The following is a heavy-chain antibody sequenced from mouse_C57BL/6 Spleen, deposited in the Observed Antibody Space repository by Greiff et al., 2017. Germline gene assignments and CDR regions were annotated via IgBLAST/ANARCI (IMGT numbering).Heavy chain of an antibody. J-gene: IGHJ2*01. D-gene: IGHD2-14*01. Sequence: VKLQQPGTELVKPGASVKLSCKASGYTFTSYWMHWVKQRPGQGLEWIGNINPSNGGTNYNEKFKSKATLTVDKSSSTAYMQLSSLTSEDSAVYYCARGGYDRVYYFDYWGQGTTLTVSS. CDR2: INPSNGGT. V-gene: IGHV1-53*01. CDR1: GYTFTSYW. CDR3: ARGGYDRVYYFDY.